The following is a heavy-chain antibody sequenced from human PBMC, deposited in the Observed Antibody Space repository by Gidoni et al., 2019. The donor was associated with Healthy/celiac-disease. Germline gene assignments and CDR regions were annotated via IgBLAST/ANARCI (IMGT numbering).Heavy chain of an antibody. D-gene: IGHD3-22*01. CDR2: ISWNSGSI. CDR3: AKDIRAVTTTFSYFDY. Sequence: EVQLVESGGGLVQPGRSLRLSCAASGFTFDDYAMHLVRQAPGKGLEWVSGISWNSGSIGYADSVKGRFTSSRDNAKNSLYLQMNSLRAEDTALYYCAKDIRAVTTTFSYFDYWGQGTLVTVSS. V-gene: IGHV3-9*01. J-gene: IGHJ4*02. CDR1: GFTFDDYA.